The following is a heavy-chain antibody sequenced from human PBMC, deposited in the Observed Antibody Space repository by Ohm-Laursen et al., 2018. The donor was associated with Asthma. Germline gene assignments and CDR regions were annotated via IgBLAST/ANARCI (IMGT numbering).Heavy chain of an antibody. J-gene: IGHJ4*02. Sequence: ESSVKVSCKASGGTFSSYAISWVRQAPGQGLEWMGGIIPIFGTANYAQKFQGRVTITADESTSTAYMELSSLRSEDTAVYYCARGHYYDSSGYYDPFDYWGQGTLVTVSS. CDR2: IIPIFGTA. V-gene: IGHV1-69*01. D-gene: IGHD3-22*01. CDR1: GGTFSSYA. CDR3: ARGHYYDSSGYYDPFDY.